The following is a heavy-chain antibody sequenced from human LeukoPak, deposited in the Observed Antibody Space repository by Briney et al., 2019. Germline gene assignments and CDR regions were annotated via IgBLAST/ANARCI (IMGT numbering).Heavy chain of an antibody. Sequence: PPGGSLRLSCAASGFTVSSNYMSWVRQAPGKGLVWVSHIKYDGSATNYADSVKGRFTISRDNAKNTLYLQMNSLRAEDTAVYFCVSGSLQSGYNFDYWGQGALVTVSS. CDR1: GFTVSSNY. CDR2: IKYDGSAT. D-gene: IGHD3-3*01. V-gene: IGHV3-74*01. CDR3: VSGSLQSGYNFDY. J-gene: IGHJ4*02.